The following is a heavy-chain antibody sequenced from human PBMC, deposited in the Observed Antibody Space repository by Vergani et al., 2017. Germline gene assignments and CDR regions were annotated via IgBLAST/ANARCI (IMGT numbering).Heavy chain of an antibody. J-gene: IGHJ6*03. CDR1: GFTLSSHA. V-gene: IGHV3-33*08. CDR2: ILYDGSKE. Sequence: VQVVESGGGLVQPGGSLRLSCAASGFTLSSHAMHWVRQAPGKGLEWVAFILYDGSKEYYADSVKGRFTISRDNSKNTLYLQMNNLRAADTAVYYCARSGYCAHGVCYMTYYYYMDVWGKGTAVTVSS. D-gene: IGHD2-8*01. CDR3: ARSGYCAHGVCYMTYYYYMDV.